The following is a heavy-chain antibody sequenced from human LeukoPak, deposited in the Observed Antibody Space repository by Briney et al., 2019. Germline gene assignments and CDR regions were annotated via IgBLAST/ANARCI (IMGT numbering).Heavy chain of an antibody. V-gene: IGHV3-7*01. Sequence: GGSLRLSCAASRFTLSNYWMSWVRQAPGKGLEWVANIKQDGSETYYVDSEKGRFTISRDNAKNSLSLQMNSLRAEDTAVYYCATQRGSGCLDYWGQGTLVTVSS. J-gene: IGHJ4*02. CDR3: ATQRGSGCLDY. CDR1: RFTLSNYW. D-gene: IGHD6-19*01. CDR2: IKQDGSET.